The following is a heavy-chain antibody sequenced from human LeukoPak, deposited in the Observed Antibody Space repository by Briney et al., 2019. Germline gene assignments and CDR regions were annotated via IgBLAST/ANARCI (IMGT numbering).Heavy chain of an antibody. D-gene: IGHD6-19*01. CDR2: ISSSSSYI. J-gene: IGHJ4*02. Sequence: GGSLRLSCAASGFTFSSYSMHWVRQAPGKGLEWVSSISSSSSYIYYADSVKGRFTISRGNAKNSLYLQMNSLRAEDTAVYYCARDPTMKYSSGQTGGDYWGQGTLVTVSS. V-gene: IGHV3-21*01. CDR1: GFTFSSYS. CDR3: ARDPTMKYSSGQTGGDY.